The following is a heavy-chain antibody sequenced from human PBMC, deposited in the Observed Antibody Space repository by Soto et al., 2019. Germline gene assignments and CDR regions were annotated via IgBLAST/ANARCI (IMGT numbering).Heavy chain of an antibody. CDR1: GYAFSYYY. V-gene: IGHV1-2*02. CDR3: ARVYSKYVYYLDD. D-gene: IGHD4-4*01. J-gene: IGHJ4*02. CDR2: INPNSGGT. Sequence: XSVKVCWRCSGYAFSYYYIHWVRQAPGQGLEWMGWINPNSGGTNYAPKFQGGVTMTADEASRTVYMELSSLTSGDTAIYYCARVYSKYVYYLDDWGQGTPVTFSS.